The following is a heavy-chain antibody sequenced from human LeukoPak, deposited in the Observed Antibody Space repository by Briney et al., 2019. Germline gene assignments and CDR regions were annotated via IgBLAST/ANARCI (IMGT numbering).Heavy chain of an antibody. CDR3: SRDSPGTTASDY. D-gene: IGHD1-1*01. V-gene: IGHV3-21*01. Sequence: GGSLRLSCAASGFIFDTYRMNWVRQAPGKGLEWVSSISASGSYIYYADSLKGRFTMSRDNTKNSLYLQMNSLRAEDTAVYYCSRDSPGTTASDYWGQGTLVTVSS. J-gene: IGHJ4*02. CDR1: GFIFDTYR. CDR2: ISASGSYI.